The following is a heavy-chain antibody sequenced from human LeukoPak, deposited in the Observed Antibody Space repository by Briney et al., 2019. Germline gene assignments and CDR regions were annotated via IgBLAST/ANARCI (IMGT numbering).Heavy chain of an antibody. J-gene: IGHJ4*02. D-gene: IGHD6-13*01. CDR3: ARVGYSSSWYIDY. Sequence: PGGSLRLSCAASGFTFSSYWMYWVRQAPGKGLVWVSRINSDGSTTNYADSVKGRFTISRDNAKNTLYLQMNSLRAEDTAVYYCARVGYSSSWYIDYWGQGTLVTVSS. CDR2: INSDGSTT. V-gene: IGHV3-74*01. CDR1: GFTFSSYW.